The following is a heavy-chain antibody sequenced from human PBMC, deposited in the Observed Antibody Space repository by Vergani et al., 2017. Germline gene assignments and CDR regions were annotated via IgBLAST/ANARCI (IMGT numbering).Heavy chain of an antibody. CDR1: GGSISSYY. D-gene: IGHD3-3*01. V-gene: IGHV4-59*01. CDR3: ARWSGAAGNWFDP. Sequence: QVQLQESGPGLVKPSETLSLTCTVSGGSISSYYWSWIRQPPGKGLAWIGYIYYSGSTNYNPSLKSRVTISVDTSKNQFSLKLSSVTAAETAVYYCARWSGAAGNWFDPWGQGTLVTVSS. J-gene: IGHJ5*02. CDR2: IYYSGST.